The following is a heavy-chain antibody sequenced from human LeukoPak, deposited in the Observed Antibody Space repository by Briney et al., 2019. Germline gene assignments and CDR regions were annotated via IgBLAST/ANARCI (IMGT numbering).Heavy chain of an antibody. V-gene: IGHV4-59*08. Sequence: SETLSLTCTVSGGSISSYYWSWIRQPPGKGLEWIGYIYYSGSTNYNPSLKSRVTISVDTSENQFSLKLSSVTAADTAVYYCARHLSGYYYYYGMDVWGQGTTVTVSS. CDR3: ARHLSGYYYYYGMDV. CDR2: IYYSGST. J-gene: IGHJ6*02. CDR1: GGSISSYY. D-gene: IGHD3-10*01.